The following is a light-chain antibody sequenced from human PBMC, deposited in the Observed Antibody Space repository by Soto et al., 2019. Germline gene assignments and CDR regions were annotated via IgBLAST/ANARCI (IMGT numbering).Light chain of an antibody. V-gene: IGLV2-14*03. J-gene: IGLJ2*01. CDR2: DVS. CDR3: SSYTTSSTLV. Sequence: QSALTQPASVSASPGQWITISCTETSSDVGTYKYVSWYQHHPGKAPKLMIYDVSNRPSGVSNRFSGSKSGNTASLIISGLQTEDEADYYCSSYTTSSTLVFGGGTKVTVL. CDR1: SSDVGTYKY.